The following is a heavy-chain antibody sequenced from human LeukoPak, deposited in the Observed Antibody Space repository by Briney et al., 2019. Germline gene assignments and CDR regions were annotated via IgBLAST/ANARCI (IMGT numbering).Heavy chain of an antibody. D-gene: IGHD3-9*01. V-gene: IGHV3-7*01. Sequence: GGSLRLSCAASGFTFSYYWMSWVRQAPGKGLEGVATIKDDGSERYYVDSVKGRFTISRDNAKKSLYLQMNSLRAEDTAVYYCATAPGGYYDSLTGYYNTQIDYWGQGALVTVSS. J-gene: IGHJ4*02. CDR1: GFTFSYYW. CDR2: IKDDGSER. CDR3: ATAPGGYYDSLTGYYNTQIDY.